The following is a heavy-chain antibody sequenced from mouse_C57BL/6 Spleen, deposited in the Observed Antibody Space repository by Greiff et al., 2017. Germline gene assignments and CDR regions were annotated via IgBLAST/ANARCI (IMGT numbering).Heavy chain of an antibody. V-gene: IGHV5-17*01. CDR2: ISSGSSTI. J-gene: IGHJ1*03. CDR3: ARGDYYGSSSYWYFDV. CDR1: GFTFSDYG. D-gene: IGHD1-1*01. Sequence: EVMLVESGGGLVKPGGSLKLSCAASGFTFSDYGMHWVRQAPEKGLEWVAYISSGSSTIYYADTVKGRFTISRDNAKNTLFLQMTSLRSEDTAMYYCARGDYYGSSSYWYFDVWGTGTTVTVSS.